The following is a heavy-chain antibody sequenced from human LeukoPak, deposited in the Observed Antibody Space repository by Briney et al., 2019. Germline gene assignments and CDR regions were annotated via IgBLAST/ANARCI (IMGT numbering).Heavy chain of an antibody. CDR3: ARDVGNGGYSYGRGWFDP. J-gene: IGHJ5*02. V-gene: IGHV1-18*04. Sequence: AASVKVSCKTSGYTFTGYYVHWVRQAPGQGLEWMGWISAYNGNTNYAQKLQGRVTMTTDTSTSTAYMELRSLRSDDTAVYYCARDVGNGGYSYGRGWFDPWGQGTLVTVSS. CDR1: GYTFTGYY. CDR2: ISAYNGNT. D-gene: IGHD5-18*01.